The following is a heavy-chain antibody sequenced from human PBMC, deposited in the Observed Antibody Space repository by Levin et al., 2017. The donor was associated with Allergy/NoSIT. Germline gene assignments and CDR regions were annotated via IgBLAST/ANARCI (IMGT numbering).Heavy chain of an antibody. V-gene: IGHV4-39*01. CDR2: IYNSGST. Sequence: SETLSLTCTVSGGSIISTNYYWGWIRQAPGKGLEWIGSIYNSGSTYYNPSLKSRVTTSVDTSKNQFSLKLSSVTAADTAVYYCARQCYDILTGYYNFDYWGQGTLVTVSS. D-gene: IGHD3-9*01. CDR3: ARQCYDILTGYYNFDY. CDR1: GGSIISTNYY. J-gene: IGHJ4*02.